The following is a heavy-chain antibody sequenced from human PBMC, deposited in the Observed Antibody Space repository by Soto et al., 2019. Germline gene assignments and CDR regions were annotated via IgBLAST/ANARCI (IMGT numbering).Heavy chain of an antibody. J-gene: IGHJ6*02. CDR2: IYYSGST. CDR1: GGSISSYY. CDR3: ARESTGAYDFWSGYPPPGYGMDV. D-gene: IGHD3-3*01. Sequence: SETLSLTCTVSGGSISSYYWSWIRQPPGKGLEWIGYIYYSGSTNYNPSLKSRVTISVDTAKNQFSLKLSCVTAADTAVYYCARESTGAYDFWSGYPPPGYGMDVWGQGTTVTVSS. V-gene: IGHV4-59*01.